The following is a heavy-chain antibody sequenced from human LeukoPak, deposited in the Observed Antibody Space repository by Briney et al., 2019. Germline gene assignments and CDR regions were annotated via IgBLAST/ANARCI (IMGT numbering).Heavy chain of an antibody. Sequence: GGSLRLSCAASGFTFSTYGMHWVRQAPGKGLEWVAVISYDGSNKYYADSVKGRFTISRDNSKNTLYLQMNSLRAEDTAVYYCAREGAAAGYYYFDYWGQGTLVTVSS. D-gene: IGHD6-13*01. J-gene: IGHJ4*02. V-gene: IGHV3-30*19. CDR1: GFTFSTYG. CDR2: ISYDGSNK. CDR3: AREGAAAGYYYFDY.